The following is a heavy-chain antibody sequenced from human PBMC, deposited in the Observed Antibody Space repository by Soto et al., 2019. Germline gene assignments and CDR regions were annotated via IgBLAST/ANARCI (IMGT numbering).Heavy chain of an antibody. V-gene: IGHV4-30-4*01. J-gene: IGHJ4*02. CDR1: GGSISSGDYY. CDR2: IYYSGST. Sequence: SETLSLTYTVSGGSISSGDYYWSWIRQPPGKGLEWIGYIYYSGSTYYNPSLKSRVTISVDTSKNQFSLKLSTVTAADTVAYYWARGVTMIVTLDEGGQG. CDR3: ARGVTMIVTLDE. D-gene: IGHD3-22*01.